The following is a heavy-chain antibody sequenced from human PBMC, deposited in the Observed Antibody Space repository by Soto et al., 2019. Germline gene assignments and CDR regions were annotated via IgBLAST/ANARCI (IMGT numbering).Heavy chain of an antibody. V-gene: IGHV2-5*02. Sequence: QITLKESGPALVKSTQTLTLTRTFSGFSLSSTRMAVGWIRQPPGTAMEWLALIYWDDDKRYSPFLKSRLTIAKDTSKIPVVLTMSNMDPVDTARYYCAHIVVAGLGYYFDYWGQGTLVTVSS. CDR3: AHIVVAGLGYYFDY. J-gene: IGHJ4*02. D-gene: IGHD6-19*01. CDR1: GFSLSSTRMA. CDR2: IYWDDDK.